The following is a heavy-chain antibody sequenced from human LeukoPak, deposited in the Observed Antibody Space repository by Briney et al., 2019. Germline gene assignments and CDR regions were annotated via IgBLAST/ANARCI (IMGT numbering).Heavy chain of an antibody. CDR3: AKHQSKSVDISVYDY. CDR2: IGYDGSNK. D-gene: IGHD2-15*01. J-gene: IGHJ4*02. Sequence: PGGSLRLSCAASGFTFRSYGMHWVRQAPGKGLEWVAFIGYDGSNKYYADSVKGRFTISRDNSKNTLYLQMNSLRAEDTAVYYCAKHQSKSVDISVYDYWGQGTLVTYSS. V-gene: IGHV3-30*02. CDR1: GFTFRSYG.